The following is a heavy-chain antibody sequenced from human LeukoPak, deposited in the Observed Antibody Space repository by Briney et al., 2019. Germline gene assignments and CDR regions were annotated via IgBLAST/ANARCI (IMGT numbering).Heavy chain of an antibody. D-gene: IGHD5-12*01. Sequence: SQTLSLTCAISGDSVSRNSAAWNWIRQSPSRGLEWLGRTYYRSKWFNDYAISVKSRITINPDTSKNQFSLQLNSVTPEDTAVYYCAREGDIVATSANWFDPWGQGTLVTVSS. CDR1: GDSVSRNSAA. CDR2: TYYRSKWFN. CDR3: AREGDIVATSANWFDP. J-gene: IGHJ5*02. V-gene: IGHV6-1*01.